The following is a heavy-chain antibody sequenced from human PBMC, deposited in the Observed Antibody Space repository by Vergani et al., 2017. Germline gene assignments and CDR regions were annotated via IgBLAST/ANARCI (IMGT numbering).Heavy chain of an antibody. V-gene: IGHV4-39*02. D-gene: IGHD2-2*01. J-gene: IGHJ4*02. CDR2: IYYSGKT. CDR1: GGSISRSTHY. Sequence: QVQLQESGPGLVKSSETLSLTCTVSGGSISRSTHYWGWIRQPPGKGLEWIGSIYYSGKTYYNPSLKSRVTISVDTSKNHFSLKLSSVTASDTAVYYCARREGNAWQFDFWGQGALVTVSS. CDR3: ARREGNAWQFDF.